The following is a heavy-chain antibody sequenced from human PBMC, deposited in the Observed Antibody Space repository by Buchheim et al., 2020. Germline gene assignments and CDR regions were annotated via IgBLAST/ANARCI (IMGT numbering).Heavy chain of an antibody. V-gene: IGHV4-34*01. D-gene: IGHD1-26*01. Sequence: QVQLQQWGAGLLKPSETLSLTCAVYGGSFSGYFWSWVRQSPGKGLEWIGEINHSESTNYNPSLKSRVTISVDTSTNQFSLKLSSVTAADTDVYYCARSIVGATGEGFYYYGMDVWGQGTT. CDR3: ARSIVGATGEGFYYYGMDV. J-gene: IGHJ6*02. CDR1: GGSFSGYF. CDR2: INHSEST.